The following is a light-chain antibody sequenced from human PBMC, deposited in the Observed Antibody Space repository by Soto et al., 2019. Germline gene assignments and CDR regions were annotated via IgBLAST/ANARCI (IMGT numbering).Light chain of an antibody. Sequence: DIQLTQSPSFLSASVGDRVTITCRASQGISSYLAWYQQKPGKAPKLLIYAASTLQSGVPSRFRGSGSGSEFTLTISSLQPEDFATDYCQQLNSYPLTFGPGTKVDSK. V-gene: IGKV1-9*01. CDR1: QGISSY. J-gene: IGKJ3*01. CDR3: QQLNSYPLT. CDR2: AAS.